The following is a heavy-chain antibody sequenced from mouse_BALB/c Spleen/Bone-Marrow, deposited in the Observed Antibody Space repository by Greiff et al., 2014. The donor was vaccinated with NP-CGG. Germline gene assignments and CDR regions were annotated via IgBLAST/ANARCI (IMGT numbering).Heavy chain of an antibody. V-gene: IGHV14-3*02. Sequence: EVQLQESGAELVKPGASVKLSCTASGFNIKDTYMHWVKQRPEQGLEWIGRIDPANGNTKYDPKFQGKATITADTSSNTAYLQLSSLTSEDTAVYYCAAYYYGSSQFAYWGQGTLVNVSA. CDR1: GFNIKDTY. CDR3: AAYYYGSSQFAY. D-gene: IGHD1-1*01. CDR2: IDPANGNT. J-gene: IGHJ3*01.